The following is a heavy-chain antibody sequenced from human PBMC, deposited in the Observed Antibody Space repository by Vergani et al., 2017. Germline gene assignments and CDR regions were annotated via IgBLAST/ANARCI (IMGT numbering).Heavy chain of an antibody. CDR2: IQFDGINQ. J-gene: IGHJ4*02. CDR1: GFTLSNFD. Sequence: QVQLVESGGGVVQRGGSLRLSCATSGFTLSNFDMQWIRQGPGKGLEFVAVIQFDGINQYYADSVKGRFTLSRDSSKNTLYLQMNSLRTDDTATYYCAKHFRGWGIDYWGQGTQVIVSS. V-gene: IGHV3-30*02. CDR3: AKHFRGWGIDY. D-gene: IGHD3-16*01.